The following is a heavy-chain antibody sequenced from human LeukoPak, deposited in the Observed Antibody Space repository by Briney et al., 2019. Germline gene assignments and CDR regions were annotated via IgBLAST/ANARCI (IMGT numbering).Heavy chain of an antibody. CDR3: ARGARAGYNLEPFDY. D-gene: IGHD5-24*01. CDR2: IYYSGSN. V-gene: IGHV4-59*08. Sequence: SETLSLTCTASGGSMSSYYWSWIRQPPGKGLEWIGHIYYSGSNKYNPSLKSRVTISVDTSKNQFSLKLSSVTAADTAVYYCARGARAGYNLEPFDYWGQGTLVTVSS. CDR1: GGSMSSYY. J-gene: IGHJ4*02.